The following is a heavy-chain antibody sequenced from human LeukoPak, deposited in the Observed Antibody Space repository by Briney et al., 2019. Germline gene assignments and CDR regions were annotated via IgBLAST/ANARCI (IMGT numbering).Heavy chain of an antibody. CDR3: ASLQAHGGNYIEH. CDR2: IFYNGNT. CDR1: GASISSYY. J-gene: IGHJ1*01. V-gene: IGHV4-59*08. D-gene: IGHD4-23*01. Sequence: SETLSLTCTVSGASISSYYWNWIRQPPGKALECIGYIFYNGNTIYNDSLRSRVTISADTSKNQFSLKLTSVTAADTARYFCASLQAHGGNYIEHWGQGILVTVPS.